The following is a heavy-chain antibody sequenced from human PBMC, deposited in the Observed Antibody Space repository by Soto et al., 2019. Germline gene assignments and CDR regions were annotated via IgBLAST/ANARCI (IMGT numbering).Heavy chain of an antibody. Sequence: ASVKVSCKASGGTFNSYDINWVRQAPGQGLEWMGGIIPIVETPKYAQKFQGRVTITADESTNTVYMELSSLRSEDTAMYYCARLSRPNYYDTSGFFKDNWFDPWGQGALVTVSS. CDR1: GGTFNSYD. D-gene: IGHD3-22*01. J-gene: IGHJ5*02. CDR3: ARLSRPNYYDTSGFFKDNWFDP. V-gene: IGHV1-69*13. CDR2: IIPIVETP.